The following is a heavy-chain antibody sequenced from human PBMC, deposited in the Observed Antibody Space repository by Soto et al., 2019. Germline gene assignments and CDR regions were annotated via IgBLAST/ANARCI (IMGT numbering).Heavy chain of an antibody. CDR2: ISGSGGST. Sequence: GSLRLSCAASGFTFSSYAMSWVRQAPGKGLEWVSAISGSGGSTYYADSVKGRFTISRDNSKNTLYLQMNSLRAEDTAVYYCXXDQSVAGPTTLFDPWGQGVLVTVSS. CDR3: XXDQSVAGPTTLFDP. CDR1: GFTFSSYA. V-gene: IGHV3-23*01. J-gene: IGHJ5*02. D-gene: IGHD6-19*01.